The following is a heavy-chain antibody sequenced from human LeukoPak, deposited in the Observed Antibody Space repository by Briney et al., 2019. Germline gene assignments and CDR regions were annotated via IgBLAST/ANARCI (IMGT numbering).Heavy chain of an antibody. J-gene: IGHJ4*02. Sequence: AGGSLRLSCAASGFTFSNYAMNWVRQAPGKGLEWVGRIKSKTDGGTTDYAAPVKGRFTISRDDSKNTLYLQMNSLKTEDTAVYYCTTLGDIVVVPAAEHFDYWGQGTLVTVSS. CDR1: GFTFSNYA. CDR2: IKSKTDGGTT. D-gene: IGHD2-2*01. V-gene: IGHV3-15*01. CDR3: TTLGDIVVVPAAEHFDY.